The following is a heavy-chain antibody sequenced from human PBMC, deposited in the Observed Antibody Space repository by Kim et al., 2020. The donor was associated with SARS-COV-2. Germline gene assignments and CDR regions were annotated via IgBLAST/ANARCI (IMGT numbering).Heavy chain of an antibody. CDR2: ISSNSSHI. J-gene: IGHJ4*02. D-gene: IGHD6-6*01. CDR1: GFTFSSYS. CDR3: ARDLESIAAR. V-gene: IGHV3-21*01. Sequence: GGSLRLSYAASGFTFSSYSMNWVRQAPGKGLEWVSSISSNSSHIYYADSVKGRFTISRDNAKNSLYLQMNSLRAEDTAVYYCARDLESIAARWGQGTLLTVSS.